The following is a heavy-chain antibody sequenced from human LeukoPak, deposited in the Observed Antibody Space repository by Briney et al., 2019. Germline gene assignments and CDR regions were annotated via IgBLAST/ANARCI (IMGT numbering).Heavy chain of an antibody. V-gene: IGHV4-30-4*08. CDR1: GGSISSGDYY. CDR3: ARVYWRGIAAGKTGGFDY. J-gene: IGHJ4*02. Sequence: PSETLSLTCTVSGGSISSGDYYWSWIRQPPGKGLEWIGYIYYSGSTYYNPSLKSRVTISVDTSKNLFSLKLSSVTAADTAVYYCARVYWRGIAAGKTGGFDYWGQGTLVTVSS. D-gene: IGHD6-13*01. CDR2: IYYSGST.